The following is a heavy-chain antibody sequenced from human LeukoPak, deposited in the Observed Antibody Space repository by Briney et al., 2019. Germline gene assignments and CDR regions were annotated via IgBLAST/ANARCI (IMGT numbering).Heavy chain of an antibody. J-gene: IGHJ4*02. CDR1: GGSISSYY. D-gene: IGHD2-15*01. CDR2: IYYSGSI. Sequence: SETLSLTCTVSGGSISSYYWSWIRQPPGKGLEWIGYIYYSGSINYNPSLKSRVTISVDTSKNQFSLKLSCVTAADTAVYYCASRYCSGGSCYSRDYWGQGTLVTVSS. CDR3: ASRYCSGGSCYSRDY. V-gene: IGHV4-59*12.